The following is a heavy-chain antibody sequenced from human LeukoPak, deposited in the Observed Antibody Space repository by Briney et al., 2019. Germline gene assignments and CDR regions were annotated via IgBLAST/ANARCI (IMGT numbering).Heavy chain of an antibody. Sequence: VASVKVSCKASGYTFTSYGISWVRQAPGQGLEWMGWISAYNGNTNYAQKLQGRVTMTTDTSTSTAYMELRSLRSDDTAVYYCARDLPDTAMVTFDYWGQGTLVTVSS. J-gene: IGHJ4*02. CDR1: GYTFTSYG. CDR2: ISAYNGNT. D-gene: IGHD5-18*01. V-gene: IGHV1-18*01. CDR3: ARDLPDTAMVTFDY.